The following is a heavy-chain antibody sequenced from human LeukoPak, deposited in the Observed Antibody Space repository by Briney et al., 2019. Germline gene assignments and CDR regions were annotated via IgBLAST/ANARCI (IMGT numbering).Heavy chain of an antibody. CDR1: GVSVRSGSYY. D-gene: IGHD6-13*01. CDR3: ARIAAAGNWGYYGMDV. Sequence: PSETLSLTCTVSGVSVRSGSYYWSWLRQPPGKGLEWIGYIYYSGSTNNNPSLKSRATISVDTTKNQFSLKLSSVTAADTAVYYCARIAAAGNWGYYGMDVWGQGTTVTVSS. CDR2: IYYSGST. V-gene: IGHV4-61*01. J-gene: IGHJ6*02.